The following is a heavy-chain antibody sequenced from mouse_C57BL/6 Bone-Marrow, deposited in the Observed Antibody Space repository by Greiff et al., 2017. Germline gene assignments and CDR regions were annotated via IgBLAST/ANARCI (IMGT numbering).Heavy chain of an antibody. J-gene: IGHJ2*01. D-gene: IGHD1-1*01. V-gene: IGHV1-81*01. Sequence: VQLLQSGAELARPGASVKLSCTASGYTFTSYGISWVKQRTGQGLEWIGEIYPRSGNTYYNEKFKGKATLTADKSSSTAYMELSGLTAEDSAGYFCARDYYEDYWGQGTTLTVSS. CDR3: ARDYYEDY. CDR1: GYTFTSYG. CDR2: IYPRSGNT.